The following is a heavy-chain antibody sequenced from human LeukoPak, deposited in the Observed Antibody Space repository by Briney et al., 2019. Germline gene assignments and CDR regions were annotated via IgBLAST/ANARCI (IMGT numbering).Heavy chain of an antibody. V-gene: IGHV3-7*01. CDR2: INEDGSAK. D-gene: IGHD5-24*01. Sequence: GGSLRLSCAVSGFTFSSSWMSWVRQAPGKGLEWVANINEDGSAKYYVDSVKGRFTISRDNAKRSLDLQVNSLRAEDTAVYYCTRSRRDGNDYWGQGTLVTVSS. CDR3: TRSRRDGNDY. CDR1: GFTFSSSW. J-gene: IGHJ4*02.